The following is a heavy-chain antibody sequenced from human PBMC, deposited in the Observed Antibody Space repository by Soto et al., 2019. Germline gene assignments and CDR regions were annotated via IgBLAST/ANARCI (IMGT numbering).Heavy chain of an antibody. V-gene: IGHV3-21*01. D-gene: IGHD2-15*01. CDR1: GFNFNSYT. CDR3: ARDCSGGSCYPGMDV. CDR2: ISSSGYI. Sequence: GVRRRSWAASGFNFNSYTINWVRQAPGKRLEWLSSISSSGYIFSTDSVRGRFTISRDNAKNSVYLQINRLRAEDTAVYFCARDCSGGSCYPGMDVWGQATTVTVSS. J-gene: IGHJ6*02.